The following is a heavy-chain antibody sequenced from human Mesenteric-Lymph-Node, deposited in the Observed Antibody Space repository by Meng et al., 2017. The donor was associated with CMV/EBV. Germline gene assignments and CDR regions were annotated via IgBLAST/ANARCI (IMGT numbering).Heavy chain of an antibody. CDR3: ARDLGDIPYYYGMDV. V-gene: IGHV3-30-3*01. CDR2: ISFDGSNK. CDR1: GFPFSSYS. Sequence: GGSLRLSCAASGFPFSSYSMHWVRQPPGKGLEWVAVISFDGSNKYYGDSVKGRFTISRDNAKNTLYLQMNSLRAEDTAVYYCARDLGDIPYYYGMDVWGQGTTVTVSS. J-gene: IGHJ6*02. D-gene: IGHD2-15*01.